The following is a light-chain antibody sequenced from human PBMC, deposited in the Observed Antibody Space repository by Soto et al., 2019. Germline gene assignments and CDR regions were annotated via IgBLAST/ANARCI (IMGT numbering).Light chain of an antibody. V-gene: IGKV3-11*01. CDR2: DAS. J-gene: IGKJ5*01. Sequence: EIVMTQSPATLSVSPGERATLSCRASQSVSSSYLAWYQQKSGQAPRLLIYDASNRATGIPARFSGSGSGTDFTLTISSLEPEDFAVYYCQQRSNWPLITFGQGTRLEIK. CDR1: QSVSSSY. CDR3: QQRSNWPLIT.